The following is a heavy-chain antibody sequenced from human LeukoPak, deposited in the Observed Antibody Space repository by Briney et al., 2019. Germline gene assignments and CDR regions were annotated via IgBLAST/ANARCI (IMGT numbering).Heavy chain of an antibody. CDR1: GYTFTSYG. CDR2: MNPNSGNT. Sequence: ASVKVSCKASGYTFTSYGINWVRQATGQGLEWMGWMNPNSGNTGYAQKFQGRVTMTRNTSISTAYMELSSLRSEDAAVYYCARGQVDTAMVPDYWGQGTLVTVSS. CDR3: ARGQVDTAMVPDY. D-gene: IGHD5-18*01. J-gene: IGHJ4*02. V-gene: IGHV1-8*01.